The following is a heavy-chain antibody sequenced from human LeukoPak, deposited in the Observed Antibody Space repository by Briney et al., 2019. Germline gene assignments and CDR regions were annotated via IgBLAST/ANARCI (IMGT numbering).Heavy chain of an antibody. J-gene: IGHJ4*02. CDR3: ARGDGVLDY. Sequence: GGSLRLSCAASGFIFSSYSMSWVRQAPGKGLEWVSVITGSGGNTYYADSVKGRFTISKDNSKNTVYLQMSSLRAEDTAVYYCARGDGVLDYWGQGTLVTVSS. V-gene: IGHV3-23*01. CDR1: GFIFSSYS. CDR2: ITGSGGNT. D-gene: IGHD3-10*01.